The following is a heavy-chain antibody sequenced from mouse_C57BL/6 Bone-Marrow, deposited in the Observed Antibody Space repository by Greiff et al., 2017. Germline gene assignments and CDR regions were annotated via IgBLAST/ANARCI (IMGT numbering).Heavy chain of an antibody. CDR3: AVNEDLWYFDV. J-gene: IGHJ1*03. V-gene: IGHV1-50*01. CDR1: GYTFTSYW. Sequence: QVQLQQPGAELVKPGASVKLSCKASGYTFTSYWMQWVKQRPGQGLEWIGEIDPSDSYTNYNQKFKGKATLTVDTSSSTAYMQLSSLTSEDSAVYYSAVNEDLWYFDVWGTGTTVTVSS. CDR2: IDPSDSYT.